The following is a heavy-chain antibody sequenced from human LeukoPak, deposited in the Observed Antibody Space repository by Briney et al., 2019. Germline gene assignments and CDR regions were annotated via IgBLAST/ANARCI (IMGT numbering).Heavy chain of an antibody. CDR2: INPNSGGT. CDR3: ARGGDCSGGSCAYIDY. D-gene: IGHD2-15*01. Sequence: GASVKVSCKASGYTFTGYYMHWVRQAPGQGLEWMGWINPNSGGTNYAQKLQGRVTMTTDTSTSTAYMELRSLRSDDTAVYYCARGGDCSGGSCAYIDYWGQGTLVTVSS. V-gene: IGHV1-2*02. J-gene: IGHJ4*02. CDR1: GYTFTGYY.